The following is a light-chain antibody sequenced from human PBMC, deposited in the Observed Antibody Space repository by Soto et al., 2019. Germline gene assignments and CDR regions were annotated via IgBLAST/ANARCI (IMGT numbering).Light chain of an antibody. Sequence: IVLTQSPGTLSLSPGDRATLSCRASHSMSNSNLAWYQHKPGQAPSLLIYGASNGATGIPDRIRGSGAGTDFILTIDRQEPEDFAVYYCQEFPSNFGEGTKVDIK. CDR1: HSMSNSN. CDR3: QEFPSN. J-gene: IGKJ1*01. V-gene: IGKV3-20*01. CDR2: GAS.